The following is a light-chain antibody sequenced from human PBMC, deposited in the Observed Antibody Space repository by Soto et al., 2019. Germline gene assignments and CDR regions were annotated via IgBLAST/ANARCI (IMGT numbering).Light chain of an antibody. J-gene: IGKJ5*01. V-gene: IGKV3-20*01. CDR2: DAS. CDR1: HTISSSY. Sequence: ETVLTKSPGTLSLSPGARATLSCRASHTISSSYLAWYQQKPGQAPRLLISDASTRATGIPARFSGSGSGTEFTLTVSSLQSEDFAVYYCQQYANSPITFGQGTRLEI. CDR3: QQYANSPIT.